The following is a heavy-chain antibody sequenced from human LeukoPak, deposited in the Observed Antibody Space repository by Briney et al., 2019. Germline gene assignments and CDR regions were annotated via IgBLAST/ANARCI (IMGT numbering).Heavy chain of an antibody. D-gene: IGHD5-12*01. CDR3: ARGWLRSREFDN. CDR2: IIPIFGTA. CDR1: GGTFSSYA. V-gene: IGHV1-69*13. Sequence: ASVKVSCKASGGTFSSYAISWVRQAPGQGLEWMGGIIPIFGTANYAQKFQGRVTITADESTSTAYMELSSLRSEDTAVYYCARGWLRSREFDNWGQGTLVTVSS. J-gene: IGHJ4*02.